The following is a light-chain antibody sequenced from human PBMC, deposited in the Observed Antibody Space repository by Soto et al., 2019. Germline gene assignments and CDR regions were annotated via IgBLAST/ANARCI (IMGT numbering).Light chain of an antibody. CDR1: SSDVGGYKY. V-gene: IGLV2-8*01. CDR3: SSYAGSNNVV. CDR2: EVS. J-gene: IGLJ2*01. Sequence: QSALTQPPSASGSPGQSVTISCTGTSSDVGGYKYVSWYQQHPGKAPKLMIYEVSQRPSGVPDRFSVSKSGNTASLTVSGLQAEDEADYYCSSYAGSNNVVFGGGTKLTVL.